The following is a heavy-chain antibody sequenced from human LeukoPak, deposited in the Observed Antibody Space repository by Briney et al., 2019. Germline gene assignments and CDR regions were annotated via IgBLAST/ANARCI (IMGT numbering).Heavy chain of an antibody. CDR1: GFTFSSYD. J-gene: IGHJ4*02. CDR2: IGTAGDT. Sequence: GGSLRLSCAASGFTFSSYDMHWVRQATGKGLEWVSAIGTAGDTYYPGSVKGRFTISRENAKNSLYLQMNSPRAGDTAVYYCARAERTQWELRGAFDYWGQGTLVTVSS. D-gene: IGHD1-26*01. V-gene: IGHV3-13*01. CDR3: ARAERTQWELRGAFDY.